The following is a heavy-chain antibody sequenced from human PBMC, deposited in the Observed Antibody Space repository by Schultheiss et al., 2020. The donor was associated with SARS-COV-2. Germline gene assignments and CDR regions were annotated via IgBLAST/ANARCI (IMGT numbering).Heavy chain of an antibody. J-gene: IGHJ5*02. D-gene: IGHD3-10*01. CDR3: ARDRYYYGSGYTRFDH. Sequence: SETLSLTCAVSGGSISSSNWWSWVRQPPGKGLEWIGEIYHSGSINYNPSLKSRVTISVDKSKNQFSLKLSSVTAADTAVYYCARDRYYYGSGYTRFDHWGQGTLVTVSS. CDR2: IYHSGSI. V-gene: IGHV4-4*02. CDR1: GGSISSSNW.